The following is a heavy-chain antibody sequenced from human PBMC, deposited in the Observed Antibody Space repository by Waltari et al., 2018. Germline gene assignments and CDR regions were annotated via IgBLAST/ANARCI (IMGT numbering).Heavy chain of an antibody. CDR3: ARISGSITIFGVGVDAFDI. CDR2: INPNSGGT. CDR1: GYTFTGYY. D-gene: IGHD3-3*01. J-gene: IGHJ3*02. Sequence: QVQLVQSGAEVKKPGASVKVSCKASGYTFTGYYMHWVRQAPGQGLEWMGWINPNSGGTNYAQKFQGRVTMTRYTSISTAYMELSRLRSDDTAVYYCARISGSITIFGVGVDAFDIWGQGTMVTVSS. V-gene: IGHV1-2*02.